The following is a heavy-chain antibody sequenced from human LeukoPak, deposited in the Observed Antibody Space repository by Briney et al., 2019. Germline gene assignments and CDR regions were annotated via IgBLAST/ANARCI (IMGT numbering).Heavy chain of an antibody. J-gene: IGHJ5*02. CDR2: MNPNSGNT. CDR3: ASWGYSSWYTTGDNWFDP. Sequence: GASVKVSCKASGYTFTSYDINWVRQATGQGLEWMGWMNPNSGNTGYAQKFQGRVTMTRNTSISTAYMELSSLRSEDTAVYYCASWGYSSWYTTGDNWFDPWGQGTLVTVSS. CDR1: GYTFTSYD. D-gene: IGHD6-13*01. V-gene: IGHV1-8*01.